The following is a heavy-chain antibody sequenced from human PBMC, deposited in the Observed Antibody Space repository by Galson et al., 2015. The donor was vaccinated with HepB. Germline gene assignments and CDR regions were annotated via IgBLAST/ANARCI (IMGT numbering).Heavy chain of an antibody. CDR3: ARLPVGAMWDGMDV. V-gene: IGHV4-39*01. CDR1: GGSISSSSYY. D-gene: IGHD1-26*01. J-gene: IGHJ6*02. Sequence: SETLSLTCTVSGGSISSSSYYWGWIRQPPGKGLEWIGSIYYSGSTYYNPFLKSRVTISVDTSKNQFSLKLSSVTAADTAVYYCARLPVGAMWDGMDVWGQGTTVTVSS. CDR2: IYYSGST.